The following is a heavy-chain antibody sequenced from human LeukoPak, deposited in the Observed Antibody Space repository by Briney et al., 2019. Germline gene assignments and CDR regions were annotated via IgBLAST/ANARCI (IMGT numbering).Heavy chain of an antibody. CDR3: VVGGAGGGYFPN. J-gene: IGHJ1*01. D-gene: IGHD3-16*01. CDR2: MKEDGSDE. Sequence: GGSLRLSCAAFDFSFSDSTMSWVRPAAGKGLEWVAKMKEDGSDEKYVDSVKGRFTISRDNAKNSLYLQMNSLRPEDTAVYFCVVGGAGGGYFPNWGQGSLVIVSS. CDR1: DFSFSDST. V-gene: IGHV3-7*01.